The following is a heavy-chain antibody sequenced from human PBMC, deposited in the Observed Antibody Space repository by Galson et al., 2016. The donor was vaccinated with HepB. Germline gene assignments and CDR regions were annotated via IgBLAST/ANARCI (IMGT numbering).Heavy chain of an antibody. CDR1: GNTFTSYY. CDR2: INPSGRST. Sequence: SVKVSCKASGNTFTSYYIHWVRQAPGQGLEWMGIINPSGRSTTYAQKFQGRVTMTRDTSTSTVYMELSSLRSEDTAVYYCARDWAYCNGDCYHPADYFDYGGPRTLVTVPS. D-gene: IGHD2-21*02. CDR3: ARDWAYCNGDCYHPADYFDY. J-gene: IGHJ4*02. V-gene: IGHV1-46*01.